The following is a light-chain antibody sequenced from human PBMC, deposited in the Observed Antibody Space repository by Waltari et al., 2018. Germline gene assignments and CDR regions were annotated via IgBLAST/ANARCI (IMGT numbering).Light chain of an antibody. V-gene: IGLV2-11*01. CDR3: CAYAGDFL. CDR1: SSDVGGYDY. J-gene: IGLJ2*01. Sequence: QPALTQPRSVSGSPGQSVTISRTGRSSDVGGYDYVSWYRQYPGTAPKLILHDVDKRPSGVPDRFSGSKSGNTASLTISGLQAEDEADYYCCAYAGDFLFGGGTKLTVL. CDR2: DVD.